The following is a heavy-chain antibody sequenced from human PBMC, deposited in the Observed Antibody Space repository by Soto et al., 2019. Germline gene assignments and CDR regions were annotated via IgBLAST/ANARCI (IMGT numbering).Heavy chain of an antibody. D-gene: IGHD6-6*01. CDR1: GFTFSSYA. Sequence: QVQLVESGGGVVQPGRSLRLSCAASGFTFSSYAMHWVRQAPGKGLEWVAVISFDGGNKYYADSVKGRFTISRDNSKNTLYLQMNSLRAEDTAVYFCARSPIPARPAWFAPWGQGTLVNVSS. J-gene: IGHJ5*02. CDR2: ISFDGGNK. CDR3: ARSPIPARPAWFAP. V-gene: IGHV3-30-3*01.